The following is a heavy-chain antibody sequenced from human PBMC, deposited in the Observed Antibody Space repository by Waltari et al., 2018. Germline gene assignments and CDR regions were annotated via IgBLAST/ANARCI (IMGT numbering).Heavy chain of an antibody. D-gene: IGHD2-2*02. J-gene: IGHJ4*02. V-gene: IGHV1-69*12. Sequence: QVQLVQSGAEVKKPGSSVKVSCKASGGTFSSYAISWVRQAPGQGLEWMGGISLIFGTENYEKKFRGRVTITADESRSTAYRELSSWSSEDRAVYSGAVYCSSTSCYTGGGGGDYWGQGTLVTVSS. CDR1: GGTFSSYA. CDR3: AVYCSSTSCYTGGGGGDY. CDR2: ISLIFGTE.